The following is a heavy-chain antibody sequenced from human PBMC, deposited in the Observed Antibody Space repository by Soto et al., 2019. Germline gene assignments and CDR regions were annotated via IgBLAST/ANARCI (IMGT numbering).Heavy chain of an antibody. J-gene: IGHJ1*01. CDR1: GGSISSYY. CDR3: AGHYYDSSGYYYATS. V-gene: IGHV4-59*01. D-gene: IGHD3-22*01. Sequence: SETLSLTCTVSGGSISSYYWSWIRQPPGKGLEWIGYIYYSGSTNYNPSLKSRVTISVDTSKNQFSLKLSSVTAADTAVYYCAGHYYDSSGYYYATSWGQGTLVTVSS. CDR2: IYYSGST.